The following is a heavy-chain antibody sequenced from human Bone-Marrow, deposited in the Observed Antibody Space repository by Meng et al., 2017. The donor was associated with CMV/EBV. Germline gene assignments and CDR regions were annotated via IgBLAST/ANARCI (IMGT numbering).Heavy chain of an antibody. CDR3: ARNGRVATTNPFDS. V-gene: IGHV3-74*01. D-gene: IGHD5-12*01. J-gene: IGHJ4*02. CDR1: GFTFSSYW. Sequence: GESLKISCAASGFTFSSYWMSWVRQAPGKGLVWVSRINSDGGSISYADSVEGRFTISRDNAKKSLYLQMNSLRAEDTAVYFCARNGRVATTNPFDSWGQGSLVTVSS. CDR2: INSDGGSI.